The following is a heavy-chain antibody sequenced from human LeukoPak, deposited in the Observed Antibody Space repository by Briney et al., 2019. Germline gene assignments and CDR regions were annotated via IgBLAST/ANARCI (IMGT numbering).Heavy chain of an antibody. Sequence: SETLSLTCTVSGGSISSYYWSWIRQPPGKGLEWIGYIYYSGSTNYNPSLKSRVTISVDTSKNQFSLKLSSVTAADTAVYYCVRAIPGYSSSWFPANWFDPWGQGTLVTVSS. D-gene: IGHD6-13*01. CDR3: VRAIPGYSSSWFPANWFDP. CDR2: IYYSGST. J-gene: IGHJ5*02. CDR1: GGSISSYY. V-gene: IGHV4-59*01.